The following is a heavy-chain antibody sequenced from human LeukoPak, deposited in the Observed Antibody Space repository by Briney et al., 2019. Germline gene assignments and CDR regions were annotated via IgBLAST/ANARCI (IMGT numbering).Heavy chain of an antibody. CDR3: ARDCGGDCYSARDAFDI. CDR1: GYSISTGYY. Sequence: PSETLSLTCAVSGYSISTGYYCSWIRQPPGKGLEWIGSIYYSGSTYYNPSLKSRVIISVDTSKNQFSLKLSSVTAADTAVYYCARDCGGDCYSARDAFDIWGQGTMVTVSS. J-gene: IGHJ3*02. V-gene: IGHV4-38-2*01. CDR2: IYYSGST. D-gene: IGHD2-21*01.